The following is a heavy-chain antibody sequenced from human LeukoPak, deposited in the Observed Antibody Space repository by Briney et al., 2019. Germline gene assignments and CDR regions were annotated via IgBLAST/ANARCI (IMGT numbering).Heavy chain of an antibody. D-gene: IGHD1-26*01. CDR2: IYPGDSDT. CDR1: GYSFTSYW. J-gene: IGHJ4*02. Sequence: GESLKISCKGSGYSFTSYWIGWVRQMPGKGLEWMGIIYPGDSDTRYSPSFQGQVTISADKSISTAYLQWSSLKASDTAMHYCARHRDSGSSLPPPDYWGQGTLVTVSS. CDR3: ARHRDSGSSLPPPDY. V-gene: IGHV5-51*01.